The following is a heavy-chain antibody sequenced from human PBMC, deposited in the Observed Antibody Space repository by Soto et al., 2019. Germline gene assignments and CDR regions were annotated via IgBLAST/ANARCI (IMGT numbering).Heavy chain of an antibody. Sequence: QVQLQQWGAGLLKPSETLSLTCAVYGGSFSGYYWSWIRQPPGKGLEWIGEINHSGSTNYTPSLKSRVTISVDTSKNQFSLKLSSVTAADTAVYYCARGPYYDFWSGYSMPDWGQGTLVTVSS. J-gene: IGHJ4*02. CDR2: INHSGST. CDR3: ARGPYYDFWSGYSMPD. CDR1: GGSFSGYY. D-gene: IGHD3-3*01. V-gene: IGHV4-34*01.